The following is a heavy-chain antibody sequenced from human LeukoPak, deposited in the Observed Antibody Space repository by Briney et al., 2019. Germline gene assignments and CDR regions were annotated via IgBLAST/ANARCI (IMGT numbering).Heavy chain of an antibody. J-gene: IGHJ6*04. D-gene: IGHD3-10*01. V-gene: IGHV4-59*01. CDR2: IYYSGST. Sequence: SETLSLTCTVSGGSISSYYWSWLRQPPGKGLEWIGYIYYSGSTNYNPSLKSRVTISVDTSKNQFSLKLSSVTAAVTAVYYCARANIKDYGSGSHSMDVWGKGTTVTISS. CDR3: ARANIKDYGSGSHSMDV. CDR1: GGSISSYY.